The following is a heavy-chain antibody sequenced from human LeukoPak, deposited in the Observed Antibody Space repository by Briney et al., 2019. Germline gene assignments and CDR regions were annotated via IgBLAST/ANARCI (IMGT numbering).Heavy chain of an antibody. V-gene: IGHV4-59*01. CDR2: IYYSGST. D-gene: IGHD2-15*01. CDR1: GGSISSYY. CDR3: ARVKGRDWFDP. J-gene: IGHJ5*02. Sequence: SGTLSLTCTVSGGSISSYYWSWIRQPPGKGLEWIGYIYYSGSTNYNPSLKSRVTISVDTSKNQFSLKLSSVTAADTAVYYCARVKGRDWFDPWGQGTLVTVSS.